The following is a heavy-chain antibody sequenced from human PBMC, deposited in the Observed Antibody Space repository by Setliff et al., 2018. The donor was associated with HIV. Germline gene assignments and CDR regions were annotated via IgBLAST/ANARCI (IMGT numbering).Heavy chain of an antibody. CDR3: ARDLGLREGSSPFDN. J-gene: IGHJ4*02. CDR2: IKQDGSEK. CDR1: GFTFSSYW. D-gene: IGHD3-16*01. V-gene: IGHV3-7*03. Sequence: GGSLRLSCAASGFTFSSYWMSWVRQAPGKGLEWVANIKQDGSEKYYVDSVKGRFTISRDNAKNSLYLQMNSLRAEDTAVYYCARDLGLREGSSPFDNWGQGTLVTVSS.